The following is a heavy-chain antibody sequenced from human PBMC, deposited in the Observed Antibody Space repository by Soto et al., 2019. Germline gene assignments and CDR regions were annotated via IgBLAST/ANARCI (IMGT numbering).Heavy chain of an antibody. Sequence: QVQLVQSGAEVRKPGSSVKVSCKASGGTFNNYAFTWVRQAPGQGLEWVGGIIPLSGTPNYAQKFQGRVTITADKSTRTVHMELSSLRSEDTAMYYCASGVVGATGFDYWGQGTLVTVSS. J-gene: IGHJ4*02. CDR1: GGTFNNYA. D-gene: IGHD1-26*01. V-gene: IGHV1-69*06. CDR2: IIPLSGTP. CDR3: ASGVVGATGFDY.